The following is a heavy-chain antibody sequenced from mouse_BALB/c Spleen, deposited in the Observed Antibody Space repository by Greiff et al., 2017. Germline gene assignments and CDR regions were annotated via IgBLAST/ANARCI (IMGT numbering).Heavy chain of an antibody. D-gene: IGHD2-2*01. CDR3: ASDGYDGYFDV. V-gene: IGHV1-84*01. J-gene: IGHJ1*01. Sequence: VQLQQSGPELVKPGASVKISCKASGYTFTDYYINWVKQKPGQGLEWIGWIYPGSGNTKYNEKFKGKATLTADKSSSTAYMQLSSLTSEDSAVYYCASDGYDGYFDVWGAGTTVTVSS. CDR1: GYTFTDYY. CDR2: IYPGSGNT.